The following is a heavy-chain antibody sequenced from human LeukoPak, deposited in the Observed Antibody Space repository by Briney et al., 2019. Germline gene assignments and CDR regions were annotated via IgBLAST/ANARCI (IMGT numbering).Heavy chain of an antibody. V-gene: IGHV3-7*01. CDR1: GFTFSTYW. Sequence: PGGSLRLSCVVSGFTFSTYWMSWVRQAPGRGLEWVANIKKDGGEKYYVESVKGRFTISRDNAQNSVYLQMDSLRVEDTAVYYCAREATGYSASWGDYWGQGTLVTVSS. CDR3: AREATGYSASWGDY. J-gene: IGHJ4*02. D-gene: IGHD6-13*01. CDR2: IKKDGGEK.